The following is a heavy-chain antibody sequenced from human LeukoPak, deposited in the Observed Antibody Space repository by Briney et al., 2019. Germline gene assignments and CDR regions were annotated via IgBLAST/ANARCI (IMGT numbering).Heavy chain of an antibody. CDR2: IKQDGSEK. Sequence: PGGSLRLSCAASGVTFSIYWMSWVRQAPGKGLAWVANIKQDGSEKYYVDSVRGRFTISRDNAKNSLYLQMNSLRVEDTAVYYCARNTYYYERSGWKAFDIWGQGTMVTVSS. J-gene: IGHJ3*02. V-gene: IGHV3-7*01. CDR1: GVTFSIYW. CDR3: ARNTYYYERSGWKAFDI. D-gene: IGHD3-22*01.